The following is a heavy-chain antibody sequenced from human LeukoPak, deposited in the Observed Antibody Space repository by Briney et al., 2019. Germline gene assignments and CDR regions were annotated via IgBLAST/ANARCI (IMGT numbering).Heavy chain of an antibody. D-gene: IGHD5-12*01. J-gene: IGHJ4*02. V-gene: IGHV3-21*01. CDR3: ARDSGYDDWGSYYFDY. CDR2: ISNSSSYI. Sequence: GGSLRLSCAASGFTFSSYSMNWVRQAPGKGLEWVSSISNSSSYIYYADSVKGRFTISRDNAKNSLYLQMNSLRAEDTAVYYCARDSGYDDWGSYYFDYGGQGSLVTVYS. CDR1: GFTFSSYS.